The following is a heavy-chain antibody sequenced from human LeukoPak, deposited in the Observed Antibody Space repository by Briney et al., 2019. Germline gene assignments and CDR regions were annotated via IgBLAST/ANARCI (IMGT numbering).Heavy chain of an antibody. V-gene: IGHV3-21*01. Sequence: PGGSLRLPCAASGFTFSSYSMNWVRQAPGKGLEWVSSISSSGSYIYYADSVKGRFTISRDNAKNSLYLQMNSLRAEDTAVYYCAREYCSGGSCYSGGSYFDYWGQGTLVTVSS. CDR2: ISSSGSYI. D-gene: IGHD2-15*01. J-gene: IGHJ4*02. CDR3: AREYCSGGSCYSGGSYFDY. CDR1: GFTFSSYS.